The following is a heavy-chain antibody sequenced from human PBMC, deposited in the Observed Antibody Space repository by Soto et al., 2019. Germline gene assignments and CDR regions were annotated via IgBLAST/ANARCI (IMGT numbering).Heavy chain of an antibody. CDR3: AHRSCLTLDGTCGDIFDS. D-gene: IGHD2-21*01. J-gene: IGHJ4*02. CDR2: IYWNDDN. CDR1: GFSLSTTGEG. V-gene: IGHV2-5*01. Sequence: SGPTLLNPRQTLTLTCVFSGFSLSTTGEGVAWIRQPPGKALEWLALIYWNDDNRYSPSLKSRLTVTKDTSKNRVVLTMTNIDPVDTATYFCAHRSCLTLDGTCGDIFDSWGQGLLVTVPS.